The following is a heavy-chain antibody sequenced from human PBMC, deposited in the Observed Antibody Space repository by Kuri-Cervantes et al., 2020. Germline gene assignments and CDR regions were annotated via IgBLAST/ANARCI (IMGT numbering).Heavy chain of an antibody. CDR1: GFTFSDYY. CDR2: IKSRTDGGTI. D-gene: IGHD1-26*01. V-gene: IGHV3-15*01. CDR3: TTVLVGSAAFDN. Sequence: GESLKISCAASGFTFSDYYMSWIRQAPGKGLEWVGRIKSRTDGGTIDYAAPVKGRFIISRDDSKNTLYLQMNSLKTEDTGVYYCTTVLVGSAAFDNWGQGTLVTVSS. J-gene: IGHJ4*02.